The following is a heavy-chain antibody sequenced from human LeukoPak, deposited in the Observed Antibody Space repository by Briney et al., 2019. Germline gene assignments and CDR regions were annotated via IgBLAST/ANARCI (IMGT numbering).Heavy chain of an antibody. Sequence: PSETLSLTCTVSGGSISNYYWSWIRQPLGKGLEWIGYIYYSGSTNYNPSLKSRVTISVDTSKNQFSLKLSSVTAEDTAVYYCAKGYGWEASYYYYYMDVWGKGTTVTISS. CDR2: IYYSGST. CDR3: AKGYGWEASYYYYYMDV. J-gene: IGHJ6*03. D-gene: IGHD1-26*01. V-gene: IGHV4-59*01. CDR1: GGSISNYY.